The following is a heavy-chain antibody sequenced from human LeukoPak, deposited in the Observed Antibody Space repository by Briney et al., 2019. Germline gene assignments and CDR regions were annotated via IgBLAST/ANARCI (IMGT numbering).Heavy chain of an antibody. CDR2: ISWNSGSI. CDR3: AKGATSDY. J-gene: IGHJ4*02. CDR1: GFTFDDYA. V-gene: IGHV3-9*01. Sequence: PGGSLRLSCAASGFTFDDYAMHWVRQAPGKGLEWVSGISWNSGSIGYADSVKGRFTISRDNSKNSLYLQMNSLRTEDTALYYCAKGATSDYWGQGTLVTVSS.